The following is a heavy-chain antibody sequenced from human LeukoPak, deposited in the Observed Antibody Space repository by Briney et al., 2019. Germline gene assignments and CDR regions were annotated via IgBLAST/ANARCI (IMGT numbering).Heavy chain of an antibody. V-gene: IGHV4-59*08. CDR3: ARFSWNYLVLEY. Sequence: PSETLSLTCTVSGGSISSYYWSWIRQPPGKGLEWIGYIYYSVSTNYNPSLKSRVTISVDTSKNQFSLKLSSVTAADTAVYYCARFSWNYLVLEYWGQGTLVTVSS. CDR1: GGSISSYY. CDR2: IYYSVST. J-gene: IGHJ4*02. D-gene: IGHD1-7*01.